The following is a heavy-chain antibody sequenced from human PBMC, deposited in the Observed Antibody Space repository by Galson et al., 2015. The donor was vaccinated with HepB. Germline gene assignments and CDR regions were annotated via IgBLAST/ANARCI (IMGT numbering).Heavy chain of an antibody. D-gene: IGHD6-13*01. V-gene: IGHV1-24*01. CDR3: ATSIAAAGVEGWFDP. CDR2: FDPEDGET. CDR1: GYTLTELS. Sequence: SVKVSCKVSGYTLTELSMHWVRQAPGKGLEWMGGFDPEDGETIYAQKFQGRVTMTEDTSTDTAYMELSSLRSEDTAVYYCATSIAAAGVEGWFDPWGQGTLVTVSS. J-gene: IGHJ5*02.